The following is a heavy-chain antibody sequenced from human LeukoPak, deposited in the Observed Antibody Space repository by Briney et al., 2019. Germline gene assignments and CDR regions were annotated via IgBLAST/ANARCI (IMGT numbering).Heavy chain of an antibody. CDR2: IYYSGST. D-gene: IGHD3-9*01. CDR3: ARGGRYFDWLSPNAFDI. Sequence: SETLSLTCTVSGGSISSGGYYWSWIRQHPGKGLEWIGYIYYSGSTYYNPSLKSRVTISVDTSKNQFSLKLSSVTAADTAVYYCARGGRYFDWLSPNAFDIWGQGTTVTVSS. V-gene: IGHV4-31*03. CDR1: GGSISSGGYY. J-gene: IGHJ3*02.